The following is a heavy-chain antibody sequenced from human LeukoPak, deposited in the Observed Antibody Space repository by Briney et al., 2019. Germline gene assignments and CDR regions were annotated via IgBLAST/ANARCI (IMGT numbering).Heavy chain of an antibody. J-gene: IGHJ4*02. D-gene: IGHD5-12*01. CDR2: TYYRSTWYY. V-gene: IGHV6-1*01. CDR1: GDSVSSNSVA. CDR3: ARGATAYFDY. Sequence: SQTLSLTCAISGDSVSSNSVAWNWVRRSPSRGLEWLGRTYYRSTWYYDYAVSVKSRITISPDTPKNQFSLQLNSVTPEDTAVYYCARGATAYFDYWGQGTLVTVSS.